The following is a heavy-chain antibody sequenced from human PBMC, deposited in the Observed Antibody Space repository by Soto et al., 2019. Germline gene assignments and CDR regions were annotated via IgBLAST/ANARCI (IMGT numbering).Heavy chain of an antibody. CDR2: ITYSGNT. V-gene: IGHV4-30-4*01. CDR3: ARDRPHPHETTGRIDS. CDR1: GGSINTAENN. D-gene: IGHD3-9*01. J-gene: IGHJ4*02. Sequence: PSETLSLTCTVSGGSINTAENNWTWIRQPPGKGLEYIGYITYSGNTFYKSSLKSRIKMSVDTSKNQFSLRLTSVTAADTAVYYCARDRPHPHETTGRIDSGGPGRLVT.